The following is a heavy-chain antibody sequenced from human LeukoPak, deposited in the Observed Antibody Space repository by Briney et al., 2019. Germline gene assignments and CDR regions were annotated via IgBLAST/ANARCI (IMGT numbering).Heavy chain of an antibody. CDR3: TRDRAVAGTGRIDY. J-gene: IGHJ4*02. CDR1: GCSISSYY. D-gene: IGHD6-19*01. CDR2: IYYSGST. V-gene: IGHV4-59*01. Sequence: SETLSLTCTVSGCSISSYYWSWIRQPPGKGLEWIGYIYYSGSTNYNASLKSRVTISADTSNNKSSLKLSSVTAADTAVYYCTRDRAVAGTGRIDYWGQGTLVTVSS.